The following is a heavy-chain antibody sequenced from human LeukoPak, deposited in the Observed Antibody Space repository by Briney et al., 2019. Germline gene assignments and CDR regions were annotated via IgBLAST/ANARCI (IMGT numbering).Heavy chain of an antibody. V-gene: IGHV3-21*01. Sequence: GGSLRLSCAASGFTFSSYGMNWVRQAPGKGLGWVSSISSSGSYIYYADSVKGRFTISRDNAKSSLFLQMNSLRAEDTAVYYCARVFGVVTSDYYFDYWGQGTLVTVSS. J-gene: IGHJ4*02. D-gene: IGHD3-3*01. CDR3: ARVFGVVTSDYYFDY. CDR1: GFTFSSYG. CDR2: ISSSGSYI.